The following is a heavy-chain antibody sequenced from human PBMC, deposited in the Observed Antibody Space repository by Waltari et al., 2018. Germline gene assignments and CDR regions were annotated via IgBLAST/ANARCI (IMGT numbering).Heavy chain of an antibody. J-gene: IGHJ3*02. CDR1: GGSIPTLSYH. V-gene: IGHV4-39*07. D-gene: IGHD4-17*01. Sequence: QPQLQESGPGLEKPSETLSLTCTVSGGSIPTLSYHWPWIRQTPGKGLEWIGSIHISGSTYYNPSLRSRVTMSVDTSNNQFSLKLTSVTAADTAVYYCARQPPTTVPTPRSPFDTWGQGTMVSVSS. CDR2: IHISGST. CDR3: ARQPPTTVPTPRSPFDT.